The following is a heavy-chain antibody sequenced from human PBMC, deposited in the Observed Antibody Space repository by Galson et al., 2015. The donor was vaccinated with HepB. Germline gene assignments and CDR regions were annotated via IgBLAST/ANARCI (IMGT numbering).Heavy chain of an antibody. D-gene: IGHD3-22*01. J-gene: IGHJ3*02. CDR1: GYTFTDYY. V-gene: IGHV1-2*02. CDR3: AKHGRDYYDSSGYRIDAFDI. CDR2: INPNSGGT. Sequence: SVKVSCKASGYTFTDYYMHWVRQAPGRGLEWMGWINPNSGGTNYAQKFQGRVTMARDTSISTAYMEMSRLRSDDTAVYYCAKHGRDYYDSSGYRIDAFDIWGQGTMVTVSS.